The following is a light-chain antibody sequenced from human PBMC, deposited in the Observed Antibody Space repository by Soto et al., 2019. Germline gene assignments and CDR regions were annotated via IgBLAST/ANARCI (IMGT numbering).Light chain of an antibody. V-gene: IGKV1-5*01. J-gene: IGKJ1*01. CDR2: DAS. Sequence: DIQMTQSPSTLSVSVGDRVAITCRASQSVNSWLAWYQQKPGKAPKLLIYDASILESGVPSRFSGSGSGTEFTLTISRLQPDDFATYNCQQYNSFSWTFGQGTKVEVK. CDR3: QQYNSFSWT. CDR1: QSVNSW.